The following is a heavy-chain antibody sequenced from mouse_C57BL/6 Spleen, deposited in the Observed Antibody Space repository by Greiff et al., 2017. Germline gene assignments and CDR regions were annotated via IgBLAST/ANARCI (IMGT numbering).Heavy chain of an antibody. J-gene: IGHJ3*01. CDR2: IYPRSGNT. Sequence: VQLKESGAELARPGASVKLSCKASGYTFTSYGISWVKQRTGQGLEWIGEIYPRSGNTYYNEKFKGKATLTADKSSSTAYMELRSLTSEDSAVYFCARSDSSGYGTAYWGQGTLVTVSA. CDR1: GYTFTSYG. D-gene: IGHD3-2*02. V-gene: IGHV1-81*01. CDR3: ARSDSSGYGTAY.